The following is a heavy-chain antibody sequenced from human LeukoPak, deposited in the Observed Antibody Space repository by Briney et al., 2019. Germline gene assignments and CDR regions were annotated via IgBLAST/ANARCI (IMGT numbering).Heavy chain of an antibody. D-gene: IGHD3-22*01. J-gene: IGHJ4*02. CDR3: AKDPSLSYDSSGYYYHY. CDR2: ISGSGGNT. Sequence: GGSLRLSCAASGFTFGSYAMSWVRQAPGKGLEWVSGISGSGGNTYYADSVKGRFTISRDNSKNTLYLQMNSLRAEDTAVYYCAKDPSLSYDSSGYYYHYWGQGTLVTVSS. CDR1: GFTFGSYA. V-gene: IGHV3-23*01.